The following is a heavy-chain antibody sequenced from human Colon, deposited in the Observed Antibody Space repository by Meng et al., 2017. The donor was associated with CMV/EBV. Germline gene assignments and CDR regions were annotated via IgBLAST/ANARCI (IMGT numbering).Heavy chain of an antibody. Sequence: QVQLMQAGAGVKGPGASVKVSCKTSGYTFSDYYMHWVRQAPGQGLEWMGWIRSDGSATNYAQKFRGRVTMTRDASVSTAYMELSGLTSDDTAVYFCVRSNGWSLFDYWGPGALVTSPQ. D-gene: IGHD2-15*01. V-gene: IGHV1-2*02. CDR3: VRSNGWSLFDY. J-gene: IGHJ4*02. CDR2: IRSDGSAT. CDR1: GYTFSDYY.